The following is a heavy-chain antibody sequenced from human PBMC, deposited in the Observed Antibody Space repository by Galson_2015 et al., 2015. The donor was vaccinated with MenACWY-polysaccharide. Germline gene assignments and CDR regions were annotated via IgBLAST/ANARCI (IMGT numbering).Heavy chain of an antibody. CDR1: GYTFGSRD. V-gene: IGHV1-8*01. CDR3: ARGSHYSYYYMDV. J-gene: IGHJ6*03. Sequence: SVKVSCKASGYTFGSRDINWVRQATGQGLEWMGWMNPNSGNTGYAQKFKGRVTMNRNTSITTAYMELSSLRSEDTAVYYCARGSHYSYYYMDVWGKGTTVIVSS. CDR2: MNPNSGNT.